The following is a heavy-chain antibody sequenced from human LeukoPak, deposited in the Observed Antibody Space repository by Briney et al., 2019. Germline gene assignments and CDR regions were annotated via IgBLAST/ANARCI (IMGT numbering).Heavy chain of an antibody. J-gene: IGHJ4*02. CDR3: ARDQSKGLRFLEWLSTSDY. D-gene: IGHD3-3*01. CDR2: ISAYNGNT. CDR1: GYTFTSYG. V-gene: IGHV1-18*01. Sequence: GAPVKVSCKASGYTFTSYGISWVRQAPGQGLEWMGWISAYNGNTNYAQKLQGRVTMTTDTSTSTAYMELRSLRSDDTAVYYCARDQSKGLRFLEWLSTSDYWGQGTLVTVSS.